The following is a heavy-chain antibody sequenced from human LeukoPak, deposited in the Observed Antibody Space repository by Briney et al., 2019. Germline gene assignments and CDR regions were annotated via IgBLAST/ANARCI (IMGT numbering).Heavy chain of an antibody. V-gene: IGHV3-23*01. CDR1: GFTFSTYA. D-gene: IGHD3-10*01. CDR2: LSGSGGST. CDR3: AKELKHYFGSGTYYIPYYGMDV. Sequence: GGSLRLSCAASGFTFSTYAMSWVRQAPGKGLEWVSGLSGSGGSTNYADSVKGRFTISRDNSKNTLYLQLLSLRAEDTAVYYCAKELKHYFGSGTYYIPYYGMDVWGQGTTVTVSS. J-gene: IGHJ6*02.